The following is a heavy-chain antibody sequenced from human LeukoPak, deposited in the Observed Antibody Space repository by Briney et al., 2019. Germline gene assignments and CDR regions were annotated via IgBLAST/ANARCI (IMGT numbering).Heavy chain of an antibody. CDR3: ARVYCSGGSCYSATVY. V-gene: IGHV5-51*01. CDR2: IYPGDSDT. Sequence: GESLKISCKGSGYSFTSYWIGWVRQMPGKGLEWMGIIYPGDSDTRYSPSFQGQVTISADKSISTAYLQWSSLKASDTAMYYCARVYCSGGSCYSATVYWGQGTLVTVSS. CDR1: GYSFTSYW. D-gene: IGHD2-15*01. J-gene: IGHJ4*02.